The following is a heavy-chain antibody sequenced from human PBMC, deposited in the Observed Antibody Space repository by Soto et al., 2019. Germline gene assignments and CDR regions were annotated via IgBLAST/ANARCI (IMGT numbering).Heavy chain of an antibody. D-gene: IGHD5-12*01. CDR2: IWYDTYNT. CDR3: ARIRLGDWYFDL. Sequence: GGALRLSCAASGFTFSKSGLHWVRQAPGKGLEWVAVIWYDTYNTKYADSVKGRFTISRDNSKSTLYSEMTSLRVEDTAVYYCARIRLGDWYFDLWGRGTLVTVSS. J-gene: IGHJ2*01. CDR1: GFTFSKSG. V-gene: IGHV3-33*01.